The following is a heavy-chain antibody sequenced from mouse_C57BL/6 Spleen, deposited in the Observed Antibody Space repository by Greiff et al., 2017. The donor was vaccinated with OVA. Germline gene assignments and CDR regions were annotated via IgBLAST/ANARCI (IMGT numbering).Heavy chain of an antibody. CDR2: IDPSDSET. J-gene: IGHJ4*01. Sequence: QVQLQQPGAELVRPGSSVKLSCKASGYTFTSYWMHWVKQRPIQGLEWIGNIDPSDSETHYNQKFKDKATLTVDKSSSTAYMQLSSLTSEDSAVYYCARFDYDGYYYAMDYWGQGTTVTVAS. V-gene: IGHV1-52*01. D-gene: IGHD2-4*01. CDR1: GYTFTSYW. CDR3: ARFDYDGYYYAMDY.